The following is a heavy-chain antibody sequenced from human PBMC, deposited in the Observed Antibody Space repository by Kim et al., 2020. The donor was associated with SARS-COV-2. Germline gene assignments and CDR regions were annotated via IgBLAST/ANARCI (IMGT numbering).Heavy chain of an antibody. CDR1: GHMFTTLY. CDR3: ARGKLTHFDS. J-gene: IGHJ4*01. CDR2: IYPSGGNT. V-gene: IGHV1-46*01. Sequence: ASVKVSCKASGHMFTTLYIHWVRQAPGQGLEWMGVIYPSGGNTSYAQKFQGRVTMTRGTSTGTVYMELTSLRSEDTAVYYCARGKLTHFDSWGHGTLVTVSS.